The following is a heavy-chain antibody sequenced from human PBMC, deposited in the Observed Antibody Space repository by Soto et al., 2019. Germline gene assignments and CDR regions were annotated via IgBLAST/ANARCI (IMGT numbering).Heavy chain of an antibody. V-gene: IGHV3-23*01. J-gene: IGHJ4*02. CDR2: ISGRGGVT. CDR1: GFTFRNQD. CDR3: AKDRQFRSYYESAGHYND. Sequence: EVQLLESGGGLVQPGGSLRLTCVGSGFTFRNQDMRWVRQAPGKGLEWVSGISGRGGVTYYADSVKGRFTISRDNSKNTLHLQMNNLRANDTAVYYCAKDRQFRSYYESAGHYNDWGQGTLVIVSS. D-gene: IGHD3-22*01.